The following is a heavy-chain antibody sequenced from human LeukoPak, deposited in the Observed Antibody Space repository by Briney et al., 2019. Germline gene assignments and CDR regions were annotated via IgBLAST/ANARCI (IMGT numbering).Heavy chain of an antibody. D-gene: IGHD3-10*01. J-gene: IGHJ3*02. CDR3: ARDSGSGTYTFDI. CDR2: INPSGGST. V-gene: IGHV1-46*01. Sequence: ASVKVSCKVYGSYYMHWIRQSPGQGLELMVIINPSGGSTSYAQKFQGRVTMTRDTSTSTVYMELSSLRSEDTAVYYCARDSGSGTYTFDIWGQGTVVTVSS. CDR1: GSYY.